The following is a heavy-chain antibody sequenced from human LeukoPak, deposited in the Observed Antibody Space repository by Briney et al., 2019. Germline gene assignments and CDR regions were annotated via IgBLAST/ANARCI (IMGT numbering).Heavy chain of an antibody. D-gene: IGHD5-18*01. CDR3: AKVGVDTAWYGMDV. J-gene: IGHJ6*02. CDR2: ISWNSGSI. V-gene: IGHV3-9*01. CDR1: GFTFDDYA. Sequence: GRSLRLSCAASGFTFDDYAMHWVRQAPGKGLEWVSGISWNSGSIGYADSVKGRFTISRDNAKNSLYLQMNSLRAEDTALYYCAKVGVDTAWYGMDVWGQGTTVTVSS.